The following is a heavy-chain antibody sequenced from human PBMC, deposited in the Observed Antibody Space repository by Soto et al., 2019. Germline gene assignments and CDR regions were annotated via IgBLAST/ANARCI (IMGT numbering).Heavy chain of an antibody. CDR2: IIPILGIA. J-gene: IGHJ5*02. V-gene: IGHV1-69*08. CDR3: ERDNSAYSCSWYWFDP. CDR1: GGTFSSYT. Sequence: QVQLVQSGAEVKKPGSSVKVSCKASGGTFSSYTISWVRQAPGQGLEWMGRIIPILGIANYAQKFQGRVTVTTDKSTSTAYMELSSLRSEDTAVYYCERDNSAYSCSWYWFDPGGQGTLVTVSS. D-gene: IGHD6-13*01.